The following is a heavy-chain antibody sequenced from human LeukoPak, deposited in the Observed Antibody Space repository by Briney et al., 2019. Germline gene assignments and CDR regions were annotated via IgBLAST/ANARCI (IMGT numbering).Heavy chain of an antibody. CDR3: ARGYEDGSYYN. Sequence: GASVKVSCKASGYTFTSYYMHWVRQAPGQGLEWMGIINPSGGSTTYAQKFQGRVTIARNTSISTAYMELSSLRSEDTAVYYCARGYEDGSYYNWGQGTLVTVSS. D-gene: IGHD1-26*01. V-gene: IGHV1-46*01. CDR2: INPSGGST. J-gene: IGHJ4*02. CDR1: GYTFTSYY.